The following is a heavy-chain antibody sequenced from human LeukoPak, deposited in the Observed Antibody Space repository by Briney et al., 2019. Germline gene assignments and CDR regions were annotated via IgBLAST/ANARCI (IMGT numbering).Heavy chain of an antibody. Sequence: SETLSLTCAVSGGSISSSNWWSWVRQPPGKGLEWIGEIYHSGNTNYNPSLKSRVTISLDKSKNQFSLKLRSVTDADTAVYYCAREEMPGKFDYWGQGTLVTVSS. CDR3: AREEMPGKFDY. D-gene: IGHD1-26*01. V-gene: IGHV4-4*02. CDR2: IYHSGNT. J-gene: IGHJ4*02. CDR1: GGSISSSNW.